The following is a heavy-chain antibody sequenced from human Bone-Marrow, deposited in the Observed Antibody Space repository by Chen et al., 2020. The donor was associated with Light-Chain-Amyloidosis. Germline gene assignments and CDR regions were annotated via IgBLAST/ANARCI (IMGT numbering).Heavy chain of an antibody. Sequence: QVQLQQWGAGLLKPSETLSLTCAVYGGSFSGYYWSWIRQPPGKGLAWIGESNHSGSTNYNPSLKSRVTISVDTSKNQFSLKLSSVTAADTAVYYCARDYYDYVWGSYRYPWFDPWGQGTLVTVSS. V-gene: IGHV4-34*01. CDR1: GGSFSGYY. CDR3: ARDYYDYVWGSYRYPWFDP. D-gene: IGHD3-16*02. CDR2: SNHSGST. J-gene: IGHJ5*02.